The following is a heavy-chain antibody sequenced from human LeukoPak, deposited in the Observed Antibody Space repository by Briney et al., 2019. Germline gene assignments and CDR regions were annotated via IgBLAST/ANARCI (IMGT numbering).Heavy chain of an antibody. J-gene: IGHJ4*02. CDR3: VRSGGY. CDR2: INQDGSQK. CDR1: GYTFSNIW. D-gene: IGHD1-26*01. V-gene: IGHV3-7*05. Sequence: GGSLRLSCAASGYTFSNIWVSWVRQAPGKGLQWVANINQDGSQKYYVDSVKGRFTISRDNAKNSLCLQMNSLRAEDTAIYYCVRSGGYWGQGTLVTVSS.